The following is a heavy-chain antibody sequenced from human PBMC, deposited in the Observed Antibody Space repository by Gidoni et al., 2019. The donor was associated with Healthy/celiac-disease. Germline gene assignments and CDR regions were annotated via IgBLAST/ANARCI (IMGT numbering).Heavy chain of an antibody. CDR2: IYYSGST. CDR3: ARQHTAMAIHFDY. CDR1: GGSISSSSYY. Sequence: QLQLQESGPGLVKPSETLSLTCTVSGGSISSSSYYWGWIRQPPGKGLEWIGSIYYSGSTYYNPSLKSRVTISVDTSKNQFSLKLSYVTAADTAVYYCARQHTAMAIHFDYWGQGTLVTVSS. V-gene: IGHV4-39*01. D-gene: IGHD5-18*01. J-gene: IGHJ4*02.